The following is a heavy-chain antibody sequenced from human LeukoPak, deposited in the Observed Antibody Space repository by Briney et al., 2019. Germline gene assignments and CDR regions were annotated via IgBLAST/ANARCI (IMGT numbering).Heavy chain of an antibody. CDR1: GFTFSSYS. CDR3: ARDQIGRHWYFDL. Sequence: GGSLRLSCAASGFTFSSYSMNWVRQAPGKGLKWCSSISTSSSYIYYAASGKGRFTISRHNAKNSLDLQWNSLIAEYTAVYYCARDQIGRHWYFDLWGRGTPVTVSS. CDR2: ISTSSSYI. J-gene: IGHJ2*01. V-gene: IGHV3-21*01.